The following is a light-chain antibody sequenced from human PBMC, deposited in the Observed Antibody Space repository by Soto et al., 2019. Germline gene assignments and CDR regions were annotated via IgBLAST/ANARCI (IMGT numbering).Light chain of an antibody. CDR3: QQSYTNPPLT. CDR1: QNINNY. CDR2: VAS. Sequence: DIQMTQSPSSLSASVGDRVTITCRASQNINNYLNWYQQKPETAPKLLIYVASSLPSGVPSRFSGSGSGPDFTHTISSLQPEDFATYYWQQSYTNPPLTFGGGTKVDIK. J-gene: IGKJ4*01. V-gene: IGKV1-39*01.